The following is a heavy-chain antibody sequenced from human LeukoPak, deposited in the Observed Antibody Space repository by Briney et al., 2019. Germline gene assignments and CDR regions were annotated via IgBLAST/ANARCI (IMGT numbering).Heavy chain of an antibody. D-gene: IGHD3-16*01. CDR3: ARDFAGGDDY. CDR2: IEPDGSRI. CDR1: GFTLSRYW. V-gene: IGHV3-74*01. J-gene: IGHJ4*02. Sequence: GGSLRLSCAASGFTLSRYWMHWVRQVPEKGLVWVSRIEPDGSRITYADSLKGRFTMSRDNAKNTLYLQMNSLRAEDTAVYYCARDFAGGDDYWGQGTLVTVSS.